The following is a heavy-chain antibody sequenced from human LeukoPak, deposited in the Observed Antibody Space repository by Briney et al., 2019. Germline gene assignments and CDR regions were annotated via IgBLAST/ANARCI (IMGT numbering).Heavy chain of an antibody. J-gene: IGHJ4*02. CDR1: GYTFTGYY. CDR2: INPNSGGT. Sequence: ASVKVSCKASGYTFTGYYMHWVRQAPGQGLEWMGWINPNSGGTNYAQKFQGRVTMTRDTSISTAHMELSRLRSDDTAVYYCARSTLREVGYFDYWGQGTLVTVSS. CDR3: ARSTLREVGYFDY. D-gene: IGHD5-12*01. V-gene: IGHV1-2*02.